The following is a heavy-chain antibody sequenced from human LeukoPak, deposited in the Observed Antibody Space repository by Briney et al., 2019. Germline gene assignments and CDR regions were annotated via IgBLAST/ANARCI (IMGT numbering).Heavy chain of an antibody. J-gene: IGHJ4*02. CDR1: GFTFSRYS. V-gene: IGHV3-48*02. Sequence: PVGSLSLSRAASGFTFSRYSMNWVRRAPGKGLEWVSSITSSSGTIYYADSVKGRVTISRDNAKNSLYLQMNSLRDEDTAVYYCAKLSYGDNSDYWGQGALASGSS. CDR2: ITSSSGTI. CDR3: AKLSYGDNSDY. D-gene: IGHD4-23*01.